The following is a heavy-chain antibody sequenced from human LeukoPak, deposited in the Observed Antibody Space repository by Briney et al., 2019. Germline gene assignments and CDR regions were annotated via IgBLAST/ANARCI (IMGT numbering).Heavy chain of an antibody. J-gene: IGHJ3*02. D-gene: IGHD2-2*02. V-gene: IGHV3-33*01. CDR3: AREGDCTSSSCYRNAFDI. CDR2: IWYDGSNK. CDR1: GFTFSNYA. Sequence: GGSLRLSCAASGFTFSNYAMHWVRQAPGKGLEWVAAIWYDGSNKYYVDSVKGRLTISRDNSKYTLYLQMNSLRAEDTAVYYCAREGDCTSSSCYRNAFDIWGQGTMVTVSS.